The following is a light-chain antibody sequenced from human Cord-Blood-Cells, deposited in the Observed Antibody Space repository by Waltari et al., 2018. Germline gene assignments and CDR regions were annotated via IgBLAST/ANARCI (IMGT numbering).Light chain of an antibody. CDR2: EVS. Sequence: QSALTQPASVSGSPGQSLTISCTGTSSDVGSYNHVPWYQQHPGKAPKLMIYEVSNRPSGVSNRFSGSKSGNTASLTISGLQAEDEADYYCCSYAGSSTFVVFGGGTKLTVL. J-gene: IGLJ2*01. CDR1: SSDVGSYNH. V-gene: IGLV2-23*02. CDR3: CSYAGSSTFVV.